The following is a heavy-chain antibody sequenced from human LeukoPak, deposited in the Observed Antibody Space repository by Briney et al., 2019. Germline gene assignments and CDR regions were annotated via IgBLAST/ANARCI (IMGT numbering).Heavy chain of an antibody. D-gene: IGHD3-10*01. CDR3: AKAGPWSEYDVACFDL. J-gene: IGHJ4*02. Sequence: PGGSLRLSCAASGFTFSASGMHWVRQTPGKGLEWVAVISYDGGSEYYSDSVKGRFTISRDNSKNTLFLLMNSLRPDDTAVYFCAKAGPWSEYDVACFDLWGQGTLLIVSS. CDR2: ISYDGGSE. V-gene: IGHV3-30*18. CDR1: GFTFSASG.